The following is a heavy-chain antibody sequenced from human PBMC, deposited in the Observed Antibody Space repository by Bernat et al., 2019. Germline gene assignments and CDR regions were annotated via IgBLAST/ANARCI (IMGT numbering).Heavy chain of an antibody. CDR1: GFTFSSYA. J-gene: IGHJ5*02. CDR2: ISGSGGST. CDR3: AKIDGHDIAVEEEGWFDP. D-gene: IGHD6-19*01. Sequence: EVQLLESGGGLVQPGGSLRLSCAASGFTFSSYAMSWVRQAPGQGLEWVSAISGSGGSTYYADSVKGRFTISRDNSKNTLYLQMNSLRAEDTAVYYCAKIDGHDIAVEEEGWFDPWGQGTLVTVSS. V-gene: IGHV3-23*01.